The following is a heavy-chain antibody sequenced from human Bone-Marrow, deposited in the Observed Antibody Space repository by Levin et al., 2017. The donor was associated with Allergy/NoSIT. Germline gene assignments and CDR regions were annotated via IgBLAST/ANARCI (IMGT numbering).Heavy chain of an antibody. V-gene: IGHV3-21*01. CDR2: ISSRSNYI. CDR3: ARDRAASAVAGPYYFDY. J-gene: IGHJ4*02. CDR1: GFTFRSNS. Sequence: LSLPCAASGFTFRSNSMNWVRPAPGKGLEWVSSISSRSNYIYYADSVKGRFTISRDNAKHSLYLQMNSLRVDDTAVYYCARDRAASAVAGPYYFDYWGQGTLVTVSS. D-gene: IGHD6-19*01.